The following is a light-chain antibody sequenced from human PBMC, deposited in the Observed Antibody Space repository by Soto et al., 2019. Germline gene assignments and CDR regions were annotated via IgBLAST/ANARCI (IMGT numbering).Light chain of an antibody. CDR1: SSDVGGYNL. Sequence: QSVLTQPASVSGSPGQSITISCTGTSSDVGGYNLVSWFQQYPGKAPKLMIYEGTKRPSGVSIRFSGSKSGNTASLTISGLQADDEADYYCCSYSDTTPVLFGGGTKLTVL. J-gene: IGLJ2*01. CDR2: EGT. V-gene: IGLV2-23*01. CDR3: CSYSDTTPVL.